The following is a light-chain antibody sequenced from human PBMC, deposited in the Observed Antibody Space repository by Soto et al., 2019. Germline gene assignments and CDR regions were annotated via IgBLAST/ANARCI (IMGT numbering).Light chain of an antibody. J-gene: IGLJ1*01. Sequence: QSVLTLPPSVSGAPAQRVTLSCTGRSSNIRAGYDVHWYQQFPGTAPKLLFYGNNNRPSGVPDRFSRSNSGISSSLAMTGLPAADEADYPCQSNVRRMSARVFASGTQVTV. CDR3: QSNVRRMSARV. V-gene: IGLV1-40*01. CDR1: SSNIRAGYD. CDR2: GNN.